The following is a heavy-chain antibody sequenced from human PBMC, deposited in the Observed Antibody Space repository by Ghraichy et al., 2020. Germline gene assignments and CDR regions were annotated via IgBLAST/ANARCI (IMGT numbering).Heavy chain of an antibody. CDR2: INQDESEK. J-gene: IGHJ4*02. Sequence: ETLSLTCAASGFTFSSYWMIWVRQAPGKGLEWVANINQDESEKYYVDSVKGRFTISRDNAKNSLYLQMNSLRAEDTAVYYCAREGAGGDYWGQGTLVTVSS. V-gene: IGHV3-7*03. CDR1: GFTFSSYW. D-gene: IGHD6-13*01. CDR3: AREGAGGDY.